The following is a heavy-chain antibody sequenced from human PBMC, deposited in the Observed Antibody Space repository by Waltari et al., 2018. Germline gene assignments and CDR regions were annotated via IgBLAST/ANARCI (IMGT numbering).Heavy chain of an antibody. CDR1: GFPFNKYS. J-gene: IGHJ4*02. Sequence: EVQLVESGGGLVQPGGSLRLSCEASGFPFNKYSMTWVRQAPGKGLEWLSFIRHDSSDIYYADSVEGRFSISRDNAQNSLFLHMNSLRVEDTAVYYCARDWFGETFWGQGTLVTVSS. CDR3: ARDWFGETF. CDR2: IRHDSSDI. D-gene: IGHD3-10*01. V-gene: IGHV3-48*04.